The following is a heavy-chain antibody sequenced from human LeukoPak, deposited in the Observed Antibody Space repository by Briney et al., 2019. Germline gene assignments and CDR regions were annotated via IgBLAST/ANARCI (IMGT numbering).Heavy chain of an antibody. V-gene: IGHV3-48*02. Sequence: GGSLRLSCAASGFTFSSYSMNWVCQAPGKGLEWVSYISSSSSTIYYADSVEGRFTISRDNAKNSLYLQMNSLRDEDTAVYYCARDDNRFLEWLSSYYYYGMDVWGQGTTVTVSS. D-gene: IGHD3-3*01. CDR3: ARDDNRFLEWLSSYYYYGMDV. J-gene: IGHJ6*02. CDR1: GFTFSSYS. CDR2: ISSSSSTI.